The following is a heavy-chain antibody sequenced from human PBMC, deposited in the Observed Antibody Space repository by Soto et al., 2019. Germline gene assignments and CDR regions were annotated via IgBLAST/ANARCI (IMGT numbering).Heavy chain of an antibody. J-gene: IGHJ4*02. CDR2: IRNNGIST. CDR3: VKGGTSVSSAGFDY. Sequence: GGSLRLSCSASGFTFSSYSMHWVRQAPGKGLEFVAVIRNNGISTYYADSVKGRFTISRDNSNNTVSLQMRSLRREDTAVYYCVKGGTSVSSAGFDYWGLGTLVTGSS. D-gene: IGHD3-22*01. V-gene: IGHV3-64D*06. CDR1: GFTFSSYS.